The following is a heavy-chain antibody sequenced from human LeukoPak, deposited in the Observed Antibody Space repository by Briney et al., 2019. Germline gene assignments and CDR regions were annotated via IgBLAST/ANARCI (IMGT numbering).Heavy chain of an antibody. J-gene: IGHJ4*02. CDR2: MYYTGST. V-gene: IGHV4-59*08. Sequence: SETLSLTCTVSGDSISSYYCMYYTGSTTYNPSLKSRVIMSVDTSKNQLSLKLSSVTAADTAVYYCASRPIPVDIFDSWGQGTLVTVSS. CDR3: ASRPIPVDIFDS. CDR1: GDSISSYY. D-gene: IGHD6-19*01.